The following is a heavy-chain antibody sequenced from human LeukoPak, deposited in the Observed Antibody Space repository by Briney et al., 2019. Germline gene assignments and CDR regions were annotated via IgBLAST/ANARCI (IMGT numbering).Heavy chain of an antibody. Sequence: KPSETLSLTCTVSGGSISSGDYYWSWIRQPPGKGLEWTGYIYYSGSTYYNPSLKSRITISVDTSNNQFSLKLSSVTAADTAVYYCARAGDKLLNWFDPWGQGTLDTVSS. CDR1: GGSISSGDYY. CDR2: IYYSGST. J-gene: IGHJ5*02. D-gene: IGHD1-14*01. CDR3: ARAGDKLLNWFDP. V-gene: IGHV4-30-4*01.